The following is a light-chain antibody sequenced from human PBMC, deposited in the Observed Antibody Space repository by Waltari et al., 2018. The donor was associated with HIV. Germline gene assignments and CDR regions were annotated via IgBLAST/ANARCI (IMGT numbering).Light chain of an antibody. Sequence: NFMLTQPHSVSESPGKTVTISCTRSSGRIASNYVQGYQQRPGSSPTTVIYEDNQRPSGVPDRFSGSIDSSSNSASLTISGLKTEDEADYYCQSYDSSNPVVFGGGTKLTVL. CDR3: QSYDSSNPVV. J-gene: IGLJ2*01. CDR1: SGRIASNY. V-gene: IGLV6-57*01. CDR2: EDN.